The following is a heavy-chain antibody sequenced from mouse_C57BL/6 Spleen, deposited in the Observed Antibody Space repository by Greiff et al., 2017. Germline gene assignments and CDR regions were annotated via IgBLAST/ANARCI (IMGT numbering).Heavy chain of an antibody. CDR1: GYTFTSYW. CDR2: IYPGSGST. D-gene: IGHD1-1*01. V-gene: IGHV1-55*01. Sequence: QVQLQQPGAELVKPGASVKMSCKASGYTFTSYWITWVKQRPGQGLEWIGDIYPGSGSTNYNEKFKSKATLTVDTSSSTAYMQLSSLTSEDSAVYYCARRGGYGSSPRFAYWGQGTLVTVSA. CDR3: ARRGGYGSSPRFAY. J-gene: IGHJ3*01.